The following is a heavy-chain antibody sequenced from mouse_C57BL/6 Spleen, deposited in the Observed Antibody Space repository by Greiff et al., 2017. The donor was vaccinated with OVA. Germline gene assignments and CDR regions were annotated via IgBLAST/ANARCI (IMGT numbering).Heavy chain of an antibody. V-gene: IGHV1-22*01. CDR1: GYTFTDYN. CDR2: INPNNGGT. D-gene: IGHD3-2*02. Sequence: DVKLQESGPELVKPGASVKMSCKASGYTFTDYNMHWVKQSHGKSLEWIGYINPNNGGTSYNQKFKGKATLTVNKSSSTAYMELRSLTSEDSAVYYCARSDSSGYGAYWGQGTLVTVSA. J-gene: IGHJ3*01. CDR3: ARSDSSGYGAY.